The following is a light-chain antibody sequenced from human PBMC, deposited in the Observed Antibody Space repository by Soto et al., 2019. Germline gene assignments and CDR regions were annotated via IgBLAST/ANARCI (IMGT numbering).Light chain of an antibody. J-gene: IGKJ1*01. Sequence: IQMTQSPFSLSASVGDRVTITCRASQGISRDLNWYQQKPGKAPNLLIYDASSLQSGVPSRFSGSGFGTEFTLTISSLQPDDFATYYCQQYHTDWTFGQGTKVDI. CDR2: DAS. V-gene: IGKV1-13*02. CDR3: QQYHTDWT. CDR1: QGISRD.